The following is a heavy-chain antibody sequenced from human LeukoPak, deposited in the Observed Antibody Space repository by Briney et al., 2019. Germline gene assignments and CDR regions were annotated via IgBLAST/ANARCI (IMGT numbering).Heavy chain of an antibody. CDR2: INHSGST. J-gene: IGHJ4*02. CDR3: ARAPPDSQRLGRSRQAGGFDY. Sequence: SETLSLTCAVYGGSFSGYYWSWIRQPPGKGLEWIGEINHSGSTNYNPSLKSRVTISVDTSKNQFSLKLSSVTAADTAVYYCARAPPDSQRLGRSRQAGGFDYWGQGTLVTVSS. D-gene: IGHD6-25*01. V-gene: IGHV4-34*01. CDR1: GGSFSGYY.